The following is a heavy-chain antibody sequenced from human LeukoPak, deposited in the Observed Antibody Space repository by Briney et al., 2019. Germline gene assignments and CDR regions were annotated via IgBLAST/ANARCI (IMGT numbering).Heavy chain of an antibody. Sequence: QSGGSLRLSCAASGFTFSIYSMNWVRQAPGKGLEWVAVISYDGSKKDYADFAKGRFTISRDNSKNTLYLQMNSLRAEDTAMYYCATVFAACSGGTCYSMGDGFDIWGQGTMVTVSS. J-gene: IGHJ3*02. CDR2: ISYDGSKK. V-gene: IGHV3-30*03. D-gene: IGHD2-15*01. CDR1: GFTFSIYS. CDR3: ATVFAACSGGTCYSMGDGFDI.